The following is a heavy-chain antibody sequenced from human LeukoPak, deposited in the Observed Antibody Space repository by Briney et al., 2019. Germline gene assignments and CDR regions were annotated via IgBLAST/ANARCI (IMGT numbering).Heavy chain of an antibody. D-gene: IGHD6-19*01. CDR2: IYPGDSDT. J-gene: IGHJ4*02. V-gene: IGHV5-51*01. CDR3: ARGRTKENEQWLVLGGDY. Sequence: GESLKISCKGSGYSFTSYWIGWVRQMPGKGLEWMGIIYPGDSDTRYSPSFQGQVTISADKSISTAYLQWSSLKASDTAMYYCARGRTKENEQWLVLGGDYWGQGTLVTVSS. CDR1: GYSFTSYW.